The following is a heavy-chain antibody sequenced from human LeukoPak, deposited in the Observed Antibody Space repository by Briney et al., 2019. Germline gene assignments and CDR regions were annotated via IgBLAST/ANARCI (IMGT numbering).Heavy chain of an antibody. CDR1: GYSFTSYW. J-gene: IGHJ3*02. D-gene: IGHD2-15*01. CDR3: ARRYCSGGSCYIDAFDI. CDR2: IYPGDSDT. Sequence: GGSLKISCKGSGYSFTSYWISWVRQMPGKGLEWMGIIYPGDSDTRYSPSFQGQVTISADKSISTAYLQWSSLKASDTAMYYCARRYCSGGSCYIDAFDIWGQGTMVTVSS. V-gene: IGHV5-51*01.